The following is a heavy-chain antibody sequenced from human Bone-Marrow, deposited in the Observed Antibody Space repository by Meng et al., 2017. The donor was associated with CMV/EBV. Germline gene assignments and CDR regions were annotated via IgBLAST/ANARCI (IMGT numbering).Heavy chain of an antibody. Sequence: GGSLRLSCSASGFTFSSYAMHWVSQAPGKGLEWVAVISYDGSNKYYADSVKGRFTISRDNSMNTLYLKMNSLRAEDTAVYYFARDALEASNAFDIWGQGTMVTVSS. J-gene: IGHJ3*02. CDR2: ISYDGSNK. V-gene: IGHV3-30*04. CDR1: GFTFSSYA. CDR3: ARDALEASNAFDI.